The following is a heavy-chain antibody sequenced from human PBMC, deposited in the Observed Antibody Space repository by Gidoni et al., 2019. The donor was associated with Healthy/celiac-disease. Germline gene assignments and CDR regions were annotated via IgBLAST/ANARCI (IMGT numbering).Heavy chain of an antibody. V-gene: IGHV4-30-4*01. D-gene: IGHD2-21*02. J-gene: IGHJ4*02. CDR1: GGSISSRDYY. CDR3: ARDLAYCGGDCYSDY. CDR2: IYYSGST. Sequence: QVQLQESGPGLVKPSQTLSPTCTVSGGSISSRDYYWSWIRQPPGKGLEWIGYIYYSGSTYYNPSLKSRVTISVDTSKNQFSLKLSSVTAADTAVYYCARDLAYCGGDCYSDYWGQGTLVTVSS.